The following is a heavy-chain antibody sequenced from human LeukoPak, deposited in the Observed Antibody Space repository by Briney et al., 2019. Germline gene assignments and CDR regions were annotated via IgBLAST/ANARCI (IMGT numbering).Heavy chain of an antibody. CDR1: GFSFSGYW. Sequence: LGGSLRLSCAASGFSFSGYWMSWVRQTPGKGLEWVANIKQDGSVKNSVDSMKGRFTISRDNTKNSLYLEMNSLKAEDTAVYYCARDRWGYGMDVWGQGTRVIASS. V-gene: IGHV3-7*03. CDR2: IKQDGSVK. J-gene: IGHJ6*02. CDR3: ARDRWGYGMDV. D-gene: IGHD3-16*01.